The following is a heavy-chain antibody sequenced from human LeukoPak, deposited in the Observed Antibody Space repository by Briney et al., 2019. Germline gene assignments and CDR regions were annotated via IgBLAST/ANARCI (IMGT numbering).Heavy chain of an antibody. J-gene: IGHJ4*02. CDR1: GFTFSDYY. CDR2: ISSSSTYI. V-gene: IGHV3-11*06. Sequence: PGGSLRLSCAASGFTFSDYYMSWIRQAPGKGLEWVSSISSSSTYIYYADSVKGRFTISRDNAKNSLYLQMNSLRAEDTAVYYCARLSGTWGEYYFDYWGQGTLVTVSS. CDR3: ARLSGTWGEYYFDY. D-gene: IGHD3-16*01.